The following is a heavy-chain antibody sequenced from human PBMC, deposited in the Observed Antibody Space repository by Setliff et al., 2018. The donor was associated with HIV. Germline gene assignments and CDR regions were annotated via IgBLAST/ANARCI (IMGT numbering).Heavy chain of an antibody. D-gene: IGHD3-10*01. V-gene: IGHV4-34*01. CDR1: GGAFSGYS. CDR2: INHSGSA. Sequence: SETLSLTCVGYGGAFSGYSWTWIRQPPGKGLEWIGEINHSGSANRNPSLMSRVAMSVDTAKSQFSLKLTSVTAADTAVYFCARGVRGSGTHMLRGLIYDYSFYYMDVWGIGTTVTVSS. CDR3: ARGVRGSGTHMLRGLIYDYSFYYMDV. J-gene: IGHJ6*03.